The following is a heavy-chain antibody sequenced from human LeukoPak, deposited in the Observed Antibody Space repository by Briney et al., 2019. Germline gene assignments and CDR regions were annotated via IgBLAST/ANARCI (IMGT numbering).Heavy chain of an antibody. CDR3: ARGHYYCSGSIFRGFDP. J-gene: IGHJ5*02. D-gene: IGHD3-10*01. CDR1: GYTFTSYD. CDR2: MNPNSGNR. Sequence: ASVKVSCKASGYTFTSYDINWVRQATGQGLEWMGWMNPNSGNRGYAQKFQGRVTMTWNTSISTAYMELSSLRSEDTAVYYCARGHYYCSGSIFRGFDPWGQGTLVTVSS. V-gene: IGHV1-8*01.